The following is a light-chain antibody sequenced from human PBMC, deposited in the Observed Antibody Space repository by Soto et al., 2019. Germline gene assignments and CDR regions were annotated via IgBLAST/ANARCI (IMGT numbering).Light chain of an antibody. V-gene: IGKV3-15*01. CDR3: QQYNNWPQT. J-gene: IGKJ1*01. Sequence: EIVMTQSPATLSTSPGSTAILYCXASQSVSSNLAWYQQKPGQAPRLLIYGASTRATGIPARFSGSGSGTEFTLTISSLQSEDFAVYYCQQYNNWPQTFGQGTKVDIK. CDR1: QSVSSN. CDR2: GAS.